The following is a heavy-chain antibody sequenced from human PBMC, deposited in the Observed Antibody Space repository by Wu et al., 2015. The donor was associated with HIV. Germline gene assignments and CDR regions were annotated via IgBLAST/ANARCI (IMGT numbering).Heavy chain of an antibody. CDR2: INPSGGST. CDR1: GYTFTSYY. Sequence: QVQLVQSGAEVKKPGASVKVSCKASGYTFTSYYMHWVRQAPGQGLEWMGIINPSGGSTSYAQKFQGRVTMTRDTSTSTVYMELSSLRSEDTAVYYCARAGSFSYSTPHYYYYYYMDVWGKGTTVTVSS. D-gene: IGHD5-18*01. CDR3: ARAGSFSYSTPHYYYYYYMDV. V-gene: IGHV1-46*03. J-gene: IGHJ6*03.